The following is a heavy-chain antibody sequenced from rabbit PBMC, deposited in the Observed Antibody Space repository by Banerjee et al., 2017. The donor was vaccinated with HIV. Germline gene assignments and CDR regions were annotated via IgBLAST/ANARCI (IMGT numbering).Heavy chain of an antibody. V-gene: IGHV1S45*01. CDR1: GLDFSRYYY. D-gene: IGHD6-1*01. J-gene: IGHJ6*01. CDR3: ARDTYADVGFLFVSRYYYGMDL. Sequence: QQQLEESGGDLVKPEGSLTLTCTASGLDFSRYYYMCWVRQAPGKGLEWIACIGVGSSRGSIYYANWAKGRFTISKTSSTTVTLQMTSLTAADTATYFCARDTYADVGFLFVSRYYYGMDLWGPGTLVTVS. CDR2: IGVGSSRGSI.